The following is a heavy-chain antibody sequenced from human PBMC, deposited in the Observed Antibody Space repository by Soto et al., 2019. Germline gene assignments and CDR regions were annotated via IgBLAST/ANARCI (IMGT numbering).Heavy chain of an antibody. CDR2: XSAYNGKT. J-gene: IGHJ4*02. CDR3: AREHYYGSGPWY. CDR1: GYTFTRYG. Sequence: XSVKVSCKASGYTFTRYGISWVRKAPGQGLAWRGRXSAYNGKTNDANKLKGXXTITTDTXXSTAYMELRSLRSDDTAVYYCAREHYYGSGPWYSAQGNLVTVYS. D-gene: IGHD3-10*01. V-gene: IGHV1-18*01.